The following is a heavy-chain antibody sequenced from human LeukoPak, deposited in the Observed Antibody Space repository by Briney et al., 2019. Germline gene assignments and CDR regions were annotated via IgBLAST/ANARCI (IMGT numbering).Heavy chain of an antibody. D-gene: IGHD2-21*02. CDR1: GFTFSSYP. Sequence: GGSLRLSCTASGFTFSSYPFHWVRQAPGKGLEWVSSISSSSSYIYYAASVKGRFTISRDNAKNSLYLQMNSLRAEDTAVYYCARAGLGQSYCGGDCEYNWFDPWGQGTLVTVSS. V-gene: IGHV3-21*01. CDR3: ARAGLGQSYCGGDCEYNWFDP. CDR2: ISSSSSYI. J-gene: IGHJ5*02.